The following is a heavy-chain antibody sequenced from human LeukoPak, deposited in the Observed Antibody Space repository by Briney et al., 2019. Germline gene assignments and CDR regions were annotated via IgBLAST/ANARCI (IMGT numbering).Heavy chain of an antibody. CDR1: GGSISSGDYY. D-gene: IGHD1-26*01. V-gene: IGHV4-30-4*01. CDR2: IYYSGST. J-gene: IGHJ4*02. CDR3: ARTTWELRPYDY. Sequence: PSQTLSLTCTVSGGSISSGDYYWSWIRQPPGKGLEWIGYIYYSGSTYYNPSLKSRVTISVDTSKNQFSLKLSCVTAADTAVYYCARTTWELRPYDYWGQGTLVTVSS.